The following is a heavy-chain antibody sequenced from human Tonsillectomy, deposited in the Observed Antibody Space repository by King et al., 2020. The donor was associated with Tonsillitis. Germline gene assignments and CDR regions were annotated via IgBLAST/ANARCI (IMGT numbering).Heavy chain of an antibody. CDR3: AREEGEGFDY. CDR1: GFTFSSYS. CDR2: ISGSATYI. D-gene: IGHD3-16*01. Sequence: VQLVESGGGLVKPGGSLRLSCAASGFTFSSYSMNWVRQAPGKGLEWVSSISGSATYIYYAYSVKGRFTISRDNAKNALYLQMNSLRAEDTAVYYCAREEGEGFDYWGQGTLVAVSS. J-gene: IGHJ4*02. V-gene: IGHV3-21*01.